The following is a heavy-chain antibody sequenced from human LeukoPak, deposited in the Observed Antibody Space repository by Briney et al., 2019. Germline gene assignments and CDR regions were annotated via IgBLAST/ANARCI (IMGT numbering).Heavy chain of an antibody. CDR2: IFYTGNT. Sequence: KPSETLSLTCTVSGGSISSSSYCWGWIRQPPGKGLEWIGGIFYTGNTYDNPSLKSRVTISVDTSKNQFSLRLSSVTAADTAVYYCARHRSGWLQSSFDYWGQGTLVTVSS. CDR1: GGSISSSSYC. J-gene: IGHJ4*02. CDR3: ARHRSGWLQSSFDY. V-gene: IGHV4-39*01. D-gene: IGHD5-24*01.